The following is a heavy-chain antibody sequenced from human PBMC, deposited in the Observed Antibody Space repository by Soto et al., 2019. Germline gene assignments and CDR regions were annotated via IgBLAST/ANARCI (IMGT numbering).Heavy chain of an antibody. CDR3: ARDNPNYYDISGYHFFDY. Sequence: SETLSLTCTVSGGPVTSGSYQWTWIRQPPGKGLEWIGDVYYSGRANYNPSLKSRVTISIDTSKSQFSLNLSSVTAADTAVYYCARDNPNYYDISGYHFFDYWSPGALVTVSS. J-gene: IGHJ4*02. CDR1: GGPVTSGSYQ. D-gene: IGHD3-22*01. CDR2: VYYSGRA. V-gene: IGHV4-61*01.